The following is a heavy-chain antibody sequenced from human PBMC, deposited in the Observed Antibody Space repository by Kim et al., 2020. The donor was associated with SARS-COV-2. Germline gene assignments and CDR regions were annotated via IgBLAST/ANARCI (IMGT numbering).Heavy chain of an antibody. J-gene: IGHJ6*02. Sequence: ASVKVSCKASGYTFTSYGISWVRQAPGQGLEWMGWISAYNGNTNYAQKLQGRVTMTTDTSTSTAYMELRSLRSDDTAVYYCARWRRENYYGSGPGYGMDVWGQGTTVTVSS. D-gene: IGHD3-10*01. CDR2: ISAYNGNT. CDR3: ARWRRENYYGSGPGYGMDV. V-gene: IGHV1-18*01. CDR1: GYTFTSYG.